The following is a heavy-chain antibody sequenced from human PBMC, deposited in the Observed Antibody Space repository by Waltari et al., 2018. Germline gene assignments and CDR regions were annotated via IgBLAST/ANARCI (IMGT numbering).Heavy chain of an antibody. Sequence: QVQLQESGPGLVKPSETLSLTCTDSGGSISSHYWSWIRQPPGKGLEWIGYIYYSGSTNYNPSLKSRVTISVDTSKNQFSLKLSSVTAADTAVYYCARSYSSSWPYNWFDPWGQGTLVTVSS. D-gene: IGHD6-13*01. CDR1: GGSISSHY. V-gene: IGHV4-59*11. J-gene: IGHJ5*02. CDR2: IYYSGST. CDR3: ARSYSSSWPYNWFDP.